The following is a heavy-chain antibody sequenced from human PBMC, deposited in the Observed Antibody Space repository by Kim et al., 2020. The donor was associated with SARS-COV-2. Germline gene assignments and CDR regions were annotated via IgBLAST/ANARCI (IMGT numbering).Heavy chain of an antibody. Sequence: SETLSLTCTVSGGSISSSSYYWGWIRQPPGKGLEWIGSIYYSGSTYYNPSLKSRVTISVDTSKNQFSLKLSSVTAADTAVYYCARREARMESYSSGWFPWRDYYYYGMDVWGQGTTVTVSS. CDR1: GGSISSSSYY. V-gene: IGHV4-39*01. D-gene: IGHD6-19*01. CDR3: ARREARMESYSSGWFPWRDYYYYGMDV. CDR2: IYYSGST. J-gene: IGHJ6*02.